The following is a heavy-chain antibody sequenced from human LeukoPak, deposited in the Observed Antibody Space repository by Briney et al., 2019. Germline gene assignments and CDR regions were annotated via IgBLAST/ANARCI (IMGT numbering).Heavy chain of an antibody. CDR1: GFTFSSYW. Sequence: PGGSLRLSCAAPGFTFSSYWMSWVRQAPGKGLEWVANIKQDGSEKYYVDSVKGRFTISRDNAKNSLYLQMNSLRAEDTAVYYCARDRGVTTVSAFDIWGQGTMVTVSS. V-gene: IGHV3-7*01. CDR2: IKQDGSEK. D-gene: IGHD3-10*01. J-gene: IGHJ3*02. CDR3: ARDRGVTTVSAFDI.